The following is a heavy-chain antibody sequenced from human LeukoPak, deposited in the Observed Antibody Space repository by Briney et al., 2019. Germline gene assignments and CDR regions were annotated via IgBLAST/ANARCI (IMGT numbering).Heavy chain of an antibody. CDR2: ISAYNGNT. J-gene: IGHJ6*03. D-gene: IGHD3-3*01. Sequence: ASAKVSCKASGYTFTSYGISWVRQPPGQGLEWMGWISAYNGNTNYAQKLQGRVTMTTDKSTSTAYMERRSMRSDDTVVYYCARDSLLEWLFPSWVDYYYYYMDVWGKGTTVTVSS. CDR3: ARDSLLEWLFPSWVDYYYYYMDV. CDR1: GYTFTSYG. V-gene: IGHV1-18*01.